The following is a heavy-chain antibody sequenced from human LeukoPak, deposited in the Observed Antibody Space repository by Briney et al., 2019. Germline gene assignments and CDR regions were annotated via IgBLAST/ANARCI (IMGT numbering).Heavy chain of an antibody. V-gene: IGHV1-46*01. D-gene: IGHD1-26*01. CDR3: ARVRGALRVPDY. CDR1: GYTFTSYY. CDR2: INPSGGST. Sequence: ASVKVSCKASGYTFTSYYMHWVRQAPAQGLEWMGIINPSGGSTSYAQKFQRRVTMTRDTSTSTVYMELSSLRSEDTAVYYCARVRGALRVPDYWGQGTLVTVSS. J-gene: IGHJ4*02.